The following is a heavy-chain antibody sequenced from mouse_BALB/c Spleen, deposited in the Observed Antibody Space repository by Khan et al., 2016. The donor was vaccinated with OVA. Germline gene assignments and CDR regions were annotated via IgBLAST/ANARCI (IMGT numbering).Heavy chain of an antibody. J-gene: IGHJ2*01. CDR3: ARLENK. Sequence: VQLQESGPGLVAPSQSLSITCTVSWFSLTSYGVHRVRPPPGKGLEWLGVIWAGGSSNYHSALISRLSISKDNSKSQAFLTMNSLQTDYTAMDYCARLENKWGQGSTLTVSS. CDR2: IWAGGSS. CDR1: WFSLTSYG. V-gene: IGHV2-9*02.